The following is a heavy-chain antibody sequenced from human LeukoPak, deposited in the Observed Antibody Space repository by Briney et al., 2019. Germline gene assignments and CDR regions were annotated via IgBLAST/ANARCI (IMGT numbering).Heavy chain of an antibody. Sequence: GASVKVSCKASGYTFINYGFTWVRQAPGQGLEWMGWISGYNGNSNYLQKFQGRVTMTTDTSTNTVYMELRSLSSDETAVYYCARVSTNSRVGGYDPQWYFDLWGRGTLVTVSS. D-gene: IGHD5-12*01. V-gene: IGHV1-18*04. J-gene: IGHJ2*01. CDR2: ISGYNGNS. CDR1: GYTFINYG. CDR3: ARVSTNSRVGGYDPQWYFDL.